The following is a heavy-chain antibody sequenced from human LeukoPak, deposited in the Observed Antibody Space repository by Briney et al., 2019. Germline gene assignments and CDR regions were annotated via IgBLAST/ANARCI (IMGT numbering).Heavy chain of an antibody. D-gene: IGHD2-15*01. V-gene: IGHV3-23*01. CDR1: GFTFSSYA. J-gene: IGHJ4*02. CDR3: ARVHAAYPFDY. Sequence: GGSLTLSCAASGFTFSSYAMSWVRQAPGKGLEWVAVINGSGGNTYYADSVKGRFTISRDNSKISLYLQMNSLRADDTAVYYCARVHAAYPFDYWGQGTLVTASS. CDR2: INGSGGNT.